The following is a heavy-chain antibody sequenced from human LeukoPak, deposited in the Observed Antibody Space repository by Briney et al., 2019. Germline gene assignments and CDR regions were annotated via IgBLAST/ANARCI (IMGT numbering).Heavy chain of an antibody. J-gene: IGHJ4*02. V-gene: IGHV1-18*01. CDR2: ISAYNGNT. D-gene: IGHD6-19*01. Sequence: ASVKVSCKASGYTFTSYGISWVRQAPGQGLEWMGWISAYNGNTNYAQKLQGRVTMTTDTSTSTAYMELRSLRSDDTAVYYCARGVSQVAVAGTFDYRGQGTLVTVSS. CDR3: ARGVSQVAVAGTFDY. CDR1: GYTFTSYG.